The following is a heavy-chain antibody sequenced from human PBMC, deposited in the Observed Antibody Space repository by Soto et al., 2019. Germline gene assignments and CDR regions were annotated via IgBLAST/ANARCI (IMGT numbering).Heavy chain of an antibody. V-gene: IGHV1-69*13. CDR3: AREWDPYYDFWSGPNPTSYYGMHV. CDR2: IIPIFGTA. Sequence: SVKVSCKASGGTFSSYAISWVRQAPGQGLEWMGGIIPIFGTANYAQKFQGRVTITADESTSTAYMELSSLRSEDTAVYYCAREWDPYYDFWSGPNPTSYYGMHVWCQATTVSSP. CDR1: GGTFSSYA. J-gene: IGHJ6*02. D-gene: IGHD3-3*01.